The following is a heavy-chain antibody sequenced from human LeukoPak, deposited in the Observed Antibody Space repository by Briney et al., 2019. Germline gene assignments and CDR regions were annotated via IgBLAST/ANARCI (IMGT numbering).Heavy chain of an antibody. CDR3: ATTPYCGGDCYSVPFDY. CDR2: IYYSGST. CDR1: GGSISSSSYY. D-gene: IGHD2-21*02. Sequence: SETLSLTCTVSGGSISSSSYYWGWIRQPPGTGLEWIGSIYYSGSTYYNPSLKSRVTISVDTSKNQFSLKLSSVTAADTAVYYCATTPYCGGDCYSVPFDYWGQGTLVTVSS. V-gene: IGHV4-39*01. J-gene: IGHJ4*02.